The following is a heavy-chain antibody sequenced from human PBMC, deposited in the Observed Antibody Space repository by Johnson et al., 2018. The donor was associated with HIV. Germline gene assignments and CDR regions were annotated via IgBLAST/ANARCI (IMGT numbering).Heavy chain of an antibody. CDR2: IYSGGST. J-gene: IGHJ3*02. D-gene: IGHD1-14*01. V-gene: IGHV3-66*02. CDR3: ATRDPTHRPGVFDI. Sequence: VQLVESGGGLVQPGGSLRLSCAASGFTVSSNYMSWVRQAPGKGLEWVSVIYSGGSTYYADSVKGRFTIPRDNSKNTLYLQMNSLRAEDTAVYYCATRDPTHRPGVFDIWGQGTMVTVSS. CDR1: GFTVSSNY.